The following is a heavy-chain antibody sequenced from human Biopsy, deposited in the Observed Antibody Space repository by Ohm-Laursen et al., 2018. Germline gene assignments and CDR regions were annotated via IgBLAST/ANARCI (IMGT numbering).Heavy chain of an antibody. J-gene: IGHJ4*02. D-gene: IGHD1-1*01. Sequence: VASVKASCKVSGYTLTELSMHWVRQAPGKGLEWMGGFAPENGKTVYAQNFQARVSMTEDTSTETTYLELRSLRSEDTAVYYCAADVNVWNVNYWGQGTQVTVSS. V-gene: IGHV1-24*01. CDR3: AADVNVWNVNY. CDR1: GYTLTELS. CDR2: FAPENGKT.